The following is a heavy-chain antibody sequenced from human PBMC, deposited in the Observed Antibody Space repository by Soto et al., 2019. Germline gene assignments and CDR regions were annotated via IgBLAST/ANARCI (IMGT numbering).Heavy chain of an antibody. CDR3: ARAYYYGSGRGGMDV. V-gene: IGHV1-69*01. Sequence: QVQLVQSGAEVKKPGSSVKVSCKASGGTFSSYAISWVRQAPGQGLEWMAAIIPIFSKANYAQKFQGRVTITADESTSTAYMELSSLRSEDTAVYYCARAYYYGSGRGGMDVWGQGTTVTVSS. CDR1: GGTFSSYA. J-gene: IGHJ6*02. D-gene: IGHD3-10*01. CDR2: IIPIFSKA.